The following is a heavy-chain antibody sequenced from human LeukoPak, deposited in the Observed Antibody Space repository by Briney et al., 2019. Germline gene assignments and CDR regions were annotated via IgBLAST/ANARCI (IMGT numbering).Heavy chain of an antibody. D-gene: IGHD2-2*01. CDR3: AKDQQLQPFHY. J-gene: IGHJ4*02. Sequence: GGSLRLSCEASGFTFSTYGMHWVRQAPGKGLEWVAVIQFDGSDKYYADSVKGRFTISRDNSKNTLYLQMNSLRPEDTSVYYCAKDQQLQPFHYGGQGTLVTVSS. CDR1: GFTFSTYG. CDR2: IQFDGSDK. V-gene: IGHV3-30*02.